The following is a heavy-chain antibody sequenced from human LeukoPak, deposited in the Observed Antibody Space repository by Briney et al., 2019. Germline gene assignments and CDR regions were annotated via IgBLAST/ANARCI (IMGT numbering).Heavy chain of an antibody. J-gene: IGHJ4*02. CDR3: ARDSSGSGSYDY. V-gene: IGHV1-46*01. CDR2: INPSGGST. D-gene: IGHD3-10*01. Sequence: ASVKVSCTASGYTFTNYYMHWVRQAPGQGLEWMGIINPSGGSTSYAQKFQGRVTMTRDTSTSTVYMELSSLRSEDTAVYYCARDSSGSGSYDYWGQGTLVTVSS. CDR1: GYTFTNYY.